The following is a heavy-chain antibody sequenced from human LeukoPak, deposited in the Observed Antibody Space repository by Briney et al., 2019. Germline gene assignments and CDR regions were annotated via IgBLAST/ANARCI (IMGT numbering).Heavy chain of an antibody. CDR3: ARVLAPYRAVYYYYRDV. J-gene: IGHJ6*03. V-gene: IGHV4-59*01. D-gene: IGHD6-19*01. CDR2: IYYSGST. CDR1: GGSISSYY. Sequence: SETLSLTCTVSGGSISSYYWSWIRQPPGKGLEWIGSIYYSGSTNYNPSLKSRVTISVDTSKNQFSLKLSSVTAADTAVYYCARVLAPYRAVYYYYRDVWGKGTTVTVSS.